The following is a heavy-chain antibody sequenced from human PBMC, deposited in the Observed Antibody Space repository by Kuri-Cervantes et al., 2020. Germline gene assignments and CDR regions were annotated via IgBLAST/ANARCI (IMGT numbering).Heavy chain of an antibody. CDR3: ARGYWAAAGYNWFDP. CDR2: IYHSGST. V-gene: IGHV4-34*01. J-gene: IGHJ5*02. D-gene: IGHD6-13*01. Sequence: SETLSLTCAVYGGSFSGYYWSWIRQPPGKGLEWIGYIYHSGSTYYNPSLKSRVTISVDTSKNQFSLKLSSVTAADTAVYYCARGYWAAAGYNWFDPWGQGTLVTVSS. CDR1: GGSFSGYY.